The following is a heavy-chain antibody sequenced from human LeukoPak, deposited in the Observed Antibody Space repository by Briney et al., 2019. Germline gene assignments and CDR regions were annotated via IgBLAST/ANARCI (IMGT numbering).Heavy chain of an antibody. Sequence: GGSLRLSCAASGFTFSSYSTNWVRQAPGKGLEWVSSISSSSSYIYYADSVKGRFTISRDNAKNSLYLQMNSLRAEDTAVYYCARDGSGFGELLDWGQGTLVTVSS. CDR2: ISSSSSYI. J-gene: IGHJ4*02. V-gene: IGHV3-21*01. CDR3: ARDGSGFGELLD. D-gene: IGHD3-10*01. CDR1: GFTFSSYS.